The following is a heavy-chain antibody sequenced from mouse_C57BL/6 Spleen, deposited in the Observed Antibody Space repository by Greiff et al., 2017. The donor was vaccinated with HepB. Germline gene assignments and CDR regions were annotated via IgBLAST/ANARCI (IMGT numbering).Heavy chain of an antibody. D-gene: IGHD2-2*01. Sequence: QVQLQQPGAELVKPGASVKLSCKASGYTFTSYWMHWVKQRPGQGLEWIGMIHPNSGSTNYNEKFKSKATLTVDKSSSTAYMQLSSLTSEDSAVYYCARGVTTGSWMDYWGQGTSVTVSS. CDR3: ARGVTTGSWMDY. J-gene: IGHJ4*01. CDR1: GYTFTSYW. CDR2: IHPNSGST. V-gene: IGHV1-64*01.